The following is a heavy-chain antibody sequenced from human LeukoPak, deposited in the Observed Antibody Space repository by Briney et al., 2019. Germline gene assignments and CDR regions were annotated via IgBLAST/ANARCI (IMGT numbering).Heavy chain of an antibody. CDR3: AREASSGWHIDY. D-gene: IGHD6-19*01. J-gene: IGHJ4*02. Sequence: MPSETLSLTCTVSGGSISSYYWSWIRQPPGKGLEGIGYIFHSGNTNYNPSLKSRVTMSVDTSKNQFSLKLSSVTAADTAVYYCAREASSGWHIDYWGQGTLVTVSS. CDR2: IFHSGNT. CDR1: GGSISSYY. V-gene: IGHV4-59*01.